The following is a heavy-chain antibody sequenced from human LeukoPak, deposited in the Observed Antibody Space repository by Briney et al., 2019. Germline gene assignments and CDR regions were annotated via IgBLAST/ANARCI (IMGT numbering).Heavy chain of an antibody. J-gene: IGHJ4*02. CDR2: INPNSGGT. CDR1: GYTFTGYY. Sequence: APVKVSCKASGYTFTGYYMHWVRQAPGQGLEWMGWINPNSGGTNYAQKFQGRVTMTRDTSISTAYMELSRLRSDDTAVYYCARVKGIAAAGTVPFDYWGQGTLVTVSS. V-gene: IGHV1-2*02. D-gene: IGHD6-13*01. CDR3: ARVKGIAAAGTVPFDY.